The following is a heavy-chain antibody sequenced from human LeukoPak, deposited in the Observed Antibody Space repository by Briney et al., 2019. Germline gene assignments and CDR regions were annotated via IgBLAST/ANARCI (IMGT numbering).Heavy chain of an antibody. CDR1: GFTFSSYS. V-gene: IGHV3-21*01. J-gene: IGHJ4*02. CDR3: ARGGVYGDYLDY. Sequence: GGSLRLSCAASGFTFSSYSVNWVRQAPGKGLEWVSSIGSSGSYIYYADSVRGRFTISRDNAKNSLYLQMNSLRAEDTAVYYCARGGVYGDYLDYWGQGTLVTVSS. D-gene: IGHD4-17*01. CDR2: IGSSGSYI.